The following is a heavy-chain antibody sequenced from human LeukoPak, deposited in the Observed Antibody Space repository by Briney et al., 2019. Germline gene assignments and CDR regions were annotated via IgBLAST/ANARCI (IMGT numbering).Heavy chain of an antibody. Sequence: ASVKVSCKVSGYTLTELSMHWVRQAPGKGLEWMGGFDPEDGETIYAQKFQGRVTMTEDTSTDTAYMELSSLRSEDTAVYYCATDGRGGGYFDLWGRGTLVTVSS. J-gene: IGHJ2*01. CDR2: FDPEDGET. V-gene: IGHV1-24*01. CDR3: ATDGRGGGYFDL. CDR1: GYTLTELS. D-gene: IGHD4-23*01.